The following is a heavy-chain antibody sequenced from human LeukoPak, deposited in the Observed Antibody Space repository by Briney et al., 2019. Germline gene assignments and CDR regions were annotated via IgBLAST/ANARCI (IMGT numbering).Heavy chain of an antibody. J-gene: IGHJ4*02. CDR3: ARRRTDPGYSSGWYGSFDY. Sequence: PSETLSLTCAVYGGSFSGYYWSWIRQPPGKGLEWIGEVNHSGSTNYNPSLKSRVTISVDTSKNQFSLKLSSVTAADTAVYYCARRRTDPGYSSGWYGSFDYWGQGTLVTVSS. CDR2: VNHSGST. CDR1: GGSFSGYY. D-gene: IGHD6-19*01. V-gene: IGHV4-34*01.